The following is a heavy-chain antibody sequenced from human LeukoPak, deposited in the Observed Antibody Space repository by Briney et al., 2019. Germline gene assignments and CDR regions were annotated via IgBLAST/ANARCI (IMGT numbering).Heavy chain of an antibody. Sequence: ESGPTLVNPTQPLTLTFTFSGFSLSTSGVGVGWIRQPPVKALEWLALIYWSDDERYRPSRKSRLTITKDTSKNHVVLTMTNMDPVDTATYYCAHSFYGVSPEYFNQWGQGTLVTVSS. CDR1: GFSLSTSGVG. V-gene: IGHV2-5*01. D-gene: IGHD4/OR15-4a*01. J-gene: IGHJ1*01. CDR2: IYWSDDE. CDR3: AHSFYGVSPEYFNQ.